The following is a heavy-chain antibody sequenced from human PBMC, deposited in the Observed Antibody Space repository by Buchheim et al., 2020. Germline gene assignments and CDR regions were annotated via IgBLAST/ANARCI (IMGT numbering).Heavy chain of an antibody. D-gene: IGHD5-24*01. CDR1: GGSISTTTYY. J-gene: IGHJ4*02. V-gene: IGHV4-39*01. CDR2: VHYTGTT. CDR3: ARHSDAYNFCDY. Sequence: QVQLQESGPGLLKPSETLSLTCTVSGGSISTTTYYWDWIRQSPGKGLEWIGNVHYTGTTYYNPSLKSRVTMSVDTSKHPFSLKLISVTAADTALYYCARHSDAYNFCDYWGQGTL.